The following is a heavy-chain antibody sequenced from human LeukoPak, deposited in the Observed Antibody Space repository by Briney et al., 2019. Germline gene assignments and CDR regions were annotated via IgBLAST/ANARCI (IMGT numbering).Heavy chain of an antibody. CDR1: GFTFSSYE. CDR3: AELGITMIGGV. D-gene: IGHD3-10*02. CDR2: IYSGGST. V-gene: IGHV3-66*01. J-gene: IGHJ6*04. Sequence: GGSLRLSCAASGFTFSSYEMNWVRQAPGKGLEWVSLIYSGGSTYYADSVKGRFTISRDNSKNTLYLQMNSLRAEDTAVYYCAELGITMIGGVWGKGTTVTISS.